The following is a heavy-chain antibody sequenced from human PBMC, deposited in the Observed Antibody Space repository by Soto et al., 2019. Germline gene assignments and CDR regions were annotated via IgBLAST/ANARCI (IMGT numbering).Heavy chain of an antibody. J-gene: IGHJ4*02. D-gene: IGHD3-16*01. CDR1: GFSFSDYY. CDR2: SRNKANSYNP. Sequence: EVKLVESGGGLVQPGGSLRLSCAASGFSFSDYYMDWVRQVPGKGLEWVGRSRNKANSYNPEYAPFVKDRFSISRDNSKDSMYLQMNSLKTEDTAVYYCARDTGGSYDYWGQGALVTVSS. V-gene: IGHV3-72*01. CDR3: ARDTGGSYDY.